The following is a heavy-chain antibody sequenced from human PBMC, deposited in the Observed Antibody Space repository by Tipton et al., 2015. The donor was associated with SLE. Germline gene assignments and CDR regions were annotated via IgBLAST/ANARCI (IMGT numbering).Heavy chain of an antibody. CDR2: ISSSSSYI. Sequence: GSLRLSCATSGFTFSNYAMSWVRQAPGKGLEWVSSISSSSSYIYYADSVKGRFTISRDNAKNSLYLQMNSLRAEDTAVYYCASYCGGDCYGQGAFDIWGQGTMVTVSS. J-gene: IGHJ3*02. D-gene: IGHD2-21*02. V-gene: IGHV3-21*01. CDR3: ASYCGGDCYGQGAFDI. CDR1: GFTFSNYA.